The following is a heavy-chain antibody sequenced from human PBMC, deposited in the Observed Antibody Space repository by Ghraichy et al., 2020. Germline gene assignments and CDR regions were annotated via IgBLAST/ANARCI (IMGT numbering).Heavy chain of an antibody. CDR1: GYTFTSYY. Sequence: ASVKVSCKASGYTFTSYYMHWVRQAPGQGLEWMGIINPSGGSTSYAQKFQGRVTMTRDTSTSTVYMELSSLRSEDTAVYYCARASGSYQTRFAFDIWGQGTMVTVSS. J-gene: IGHJ3*02. CDR2: INPSGGST. V-gene: IGHV1-46*03. D-gene: IGHD1-26*01. CDR3: ARASGSYQTRFAFDI.